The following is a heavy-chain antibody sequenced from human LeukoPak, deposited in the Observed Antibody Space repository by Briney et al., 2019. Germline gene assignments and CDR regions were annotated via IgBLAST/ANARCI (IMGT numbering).Heavy chain of an antibody. V-gene: IGHV1-24*01. Sequence: ASVKVSCKVSGYTLTELSMHWVRQAPGKGLEWMGGFDPEDGETIYAQKFQGRVTITTDESTSTAYMELSSLRSEDTAVYYCARDGPARITMVRGVIFDPWGQGTLVTVSS. J-gene: IGHJ5*02. CDR1: GYTLTELS. CDR2: FDPEDGET. CDR3: ARDGPARITMVRGVIFDP. D-gene: IGHD3-10*01.